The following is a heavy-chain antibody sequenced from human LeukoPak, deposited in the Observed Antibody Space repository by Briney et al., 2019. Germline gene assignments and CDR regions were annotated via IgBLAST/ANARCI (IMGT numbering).Heavy chain of an antibody. CDR2: IKSKTDGGTA. D-gene: IGHD3-22*01. CDR3: YTGYYDSSGHYYFDY. Sequence: GGSLRLSCAASGFTFSNAWMRWVRQAPGKGLEWVGRIKSKTDGGTADYAAPVKGRFTISRDDSKTTLYLQMNSLKTEDTAVYYCYTGYYDSSGHYYFDYWGQGTLVTVSS. CDR1: GFTFSNAW. J-gene: IGHJ4*02. V-gene: IGHV3-15*01.